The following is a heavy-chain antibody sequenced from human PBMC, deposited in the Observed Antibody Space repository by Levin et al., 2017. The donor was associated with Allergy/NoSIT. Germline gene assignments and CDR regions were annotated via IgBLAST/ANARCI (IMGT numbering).Heavy chain of an antibody. CDR3: ARRGYGRLHY. Sequence: SETLSLTCAVSGSSIRSGNWWNWVRQSPGKGLEWIGEIYHGGITHYSPSLQSRVTMSVDISKNQFYLHLSSVTAADTAVYYCARRGYGRLHYWGQGTLVTISS. CDR1: GSSIRSGNW. V-gene: IGHV4-4*02. J-gene: IGHJ4*02. CDR2: IYHGGIT. D-gene: IGHD5-18*01.